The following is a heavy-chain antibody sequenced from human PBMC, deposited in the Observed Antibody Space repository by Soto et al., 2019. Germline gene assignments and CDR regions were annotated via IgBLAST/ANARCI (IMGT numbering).Heavy chain of an antibody. J-gene: IGHJ4*02. CDR1: GYTFTSYG. D-gene: IGHD6-6*01. V-gene: IGHV1-18*01. CDR2: ISAYNGNT. CDR3: ARDIISSSSLQHKEFDY. Sequence: QVQLVQSGAEVKKPGASVKVSCKASGYTFTSYGISWVRQAPGQGLEWMGWISAYNGNTNYAQKLQGRVTMTTDTTTSTAYMELRSLRSDDTAVYYCARDIISSSSLQHKEFDYWGQGTLVTVSS.